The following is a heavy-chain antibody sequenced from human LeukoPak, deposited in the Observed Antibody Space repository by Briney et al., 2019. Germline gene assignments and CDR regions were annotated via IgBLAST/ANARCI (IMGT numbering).Heavy chain of an antibody. V-gene: IGHV4-59*01. CDR3: ARVRGSYGDAFDI. CDR2: IYYSGST. CDR1: GGSISSYY. D-gene: IGHD2-15*01. J-gene: IGHJ3*02. Sequence: SETLSLTCTVSGGSISSYYWSWIRQPPGKGLGWIGYIYYSGSTNYNPSLKSRVTISVDTSKNQFSLKLSSVTAADTAVYYCARVRGSYGDAFDIWGQGTMVTVSS.